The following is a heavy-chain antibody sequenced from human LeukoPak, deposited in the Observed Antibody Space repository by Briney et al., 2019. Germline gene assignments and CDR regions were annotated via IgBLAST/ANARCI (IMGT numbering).Heavy chain of an antibody. Sequence: SETLSLTCTVSGGSISSSSYYWSWIRQPPGKGLEWIGYIYYTGSTHFNPSLKSRVTISVDTSKNQFSLKLGSVTAADTAVYYCARDRDYGSGSYDYWGQGSLVTVSS. CDR2: IYYTGST. CDR1: GGSISSSSYY. J-gene: IGHJ4*02. CDR3: ARDRDYGSGSYDY. D-gene: IGHD3-10*01. V-gene: IGHV4-61*01.